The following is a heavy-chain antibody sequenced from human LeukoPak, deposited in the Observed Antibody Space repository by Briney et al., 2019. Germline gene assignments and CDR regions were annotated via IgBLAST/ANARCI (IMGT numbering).Heavy chain of an antibody. CDR1: GFTFSNYA. V-gene: IGHV3-23*01. D-gene: IGHD2-15*01. Sequence: GGSLRLSCAASGFTFSNYAMSWVRQAPGKGLQWVSAVSGGGGSTSYAGYAKGRFTICRDNSQNTVYLQLNSLRAEDTAVYYCAKSGTACSGGSCYSHYFDFWGQGTLVTVSS. J-gene: IGHJ4*02. CDR2: VSGGGGST. CDR3: AKSGTACSGGSCYSHYFDF.